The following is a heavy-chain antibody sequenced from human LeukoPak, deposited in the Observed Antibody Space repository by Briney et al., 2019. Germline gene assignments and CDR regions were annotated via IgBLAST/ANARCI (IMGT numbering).Heavy chain of an antibody. CDR3: ARYGDYVFEFDP. CDR2: IYYSGST. D-gene: IGHD4-17*01. J-gene: IGHJ5*02. CDR1: GGSVSSGSYY. Sequence: PSETLSLTCTVSGGSVSSGSYYWSWIRQPPGKGLEWIGYIYYSGSTNYNPSLKSRVTISVDTSKNQFSLKLSSVTAADTAVYYCARYGDYVFEFDPWGQGTLVTVSS. V-gene: IGHV4-61*01.